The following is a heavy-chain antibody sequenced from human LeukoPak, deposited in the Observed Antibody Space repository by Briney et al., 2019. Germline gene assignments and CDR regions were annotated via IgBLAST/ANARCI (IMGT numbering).Heavy chain of an antibody. CDR1: GASLSSGTYY. Sequence: PSETLSLTCSVSGASLSSGTYYWNWIRQPPGKGLEGIAYQYYSGSPIYNPSLRSRGTISVDTSRDQFSLKVTSVTAADTGIYYCARSSGGMYNYYYMDVWGKGTTVTVSS. D-gene: IGHD1-26*01. V-gene: IGHV4-61*01. CDR2: QYYSGSP. CDR3: ARSSGGMYNYYYMDV. J-gene: IGHJ6*03.